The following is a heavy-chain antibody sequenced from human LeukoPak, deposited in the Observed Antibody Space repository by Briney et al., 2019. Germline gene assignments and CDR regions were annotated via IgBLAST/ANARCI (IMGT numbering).Heavy chain of an antibody. J-gene: IGHJ3*02. V-gene: IGHV1-2*02. CDR3: ARVGDDGYNSYDAFDI. CDR1: GYTFTGYY. CDR2: INPNSGGT. Sequence: GASVKVSCKASGYTFTGYYMHWVRQAPGQGLEWMGWINPNSGGTNYAQKFQGRVTMTRDTSISTAYMELSRLRSDDTAVYYCARVGDDGYNSYDAFDIWGQGTMVTVSS. D-gene: IGHD5-24*01.